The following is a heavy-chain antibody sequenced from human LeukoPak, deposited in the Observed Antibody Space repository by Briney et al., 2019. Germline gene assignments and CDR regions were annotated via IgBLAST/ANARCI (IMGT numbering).Heavy chain of an antibody. V-gene: IGHV1-8*02. Sequence: ASVKISCKASGYTFTGYYMHWVRQAPGQGLEWMGWMNPNSGNTGYAQKFQGRVTMTRNTSISTAYMELSSLRSEDTAVYYCARAVWFGELLSLGSYYMDVWGKGTTVTISS. CDR3: ARAVWFGELLSLGSYYMDV. CDR1: GYTFTGYY. D-gene: IGHD3-10*01. J-gene: IGHJ6*03. CDR2: MNPNSGNT.